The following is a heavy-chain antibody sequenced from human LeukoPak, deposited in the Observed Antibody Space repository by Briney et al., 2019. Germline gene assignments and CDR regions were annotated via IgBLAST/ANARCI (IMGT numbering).Heavy chain of an antibody. CDR3: ARDNSLRDTAWWFDP. Sequence: SVKVSCKASGGTFSSYAISWVRQAPGQGLAWMGGIIPIFGTANYAQKFQGRVTMTRDMATSTDYLEVSSLRSEDTAVYYCARDNSLRDTAWWFDPWGQGTLVTVSS. J-gene: IGHJ5*02. CDR1: GGTFSSYA. V-gene: IGHV1-69*05. CDR2: IIPIFGTA. D-gene: IGHD5-24*01.